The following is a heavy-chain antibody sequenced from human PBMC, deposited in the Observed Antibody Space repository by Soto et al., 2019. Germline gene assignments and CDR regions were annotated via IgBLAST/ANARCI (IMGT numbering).Heavy chain of an antibody. CDR3: ARSRNLDV. CDR1: GGSFSGWH. CDR2: ASHTGGT. Sequence: QVQVQQWGAGLLKFSETLSLTCAVNGGSFSGWHWNWIRQPPGKGLEWIGEASHTGGTNYNPSLESRVTISVDRSRNQLSLKLTSVSAADTAVYDCARSRNLDVWGPGTTVIVSS. D-gene: IGHD1-1*01. J-gene: IGHJ6*02. V-gene: IGHV4-34*01.